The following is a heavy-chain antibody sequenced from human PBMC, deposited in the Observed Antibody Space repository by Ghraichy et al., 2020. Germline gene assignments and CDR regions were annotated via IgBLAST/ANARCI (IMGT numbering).Heavy chain of an antibody. CDR2: IRNDGRNE. D-gene: IGHD5-12*01. CDR3: AVVAISYFFDL. V-gene: IGHV3-30*02. J-gene: IGHJ4*02. Sequence: GSLRLSCAASDGMHWVRQAPGKGLEWVAYIRNDGRNEDYADSVKGRFAISRDNSKNTLHLQMNSLRVEDTAMYYCAVVAISYFFDLWGQGTLVTVSS. CDR1: DG.